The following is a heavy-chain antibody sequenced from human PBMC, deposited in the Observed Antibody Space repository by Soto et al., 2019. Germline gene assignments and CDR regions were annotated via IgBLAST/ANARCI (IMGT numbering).Heavy chain of an antibody. CDR2: INPNSGGT. Sequence: ASVKVSCKASGYTFTGYYMHWVRQAPGQGLEWMGWINPNSGGTNYAQKFQGWVTMTRDTSMSTAYMELSSLRSDDTAVYYCARDPGFLPQYGMDVWGQGNTVTVSS. CDR3: ARDPGFLPQYGMDV. J-gene: IGHJ6*02. CDR1: GYTFTGYY. V-gene: IGHV1-2*04.